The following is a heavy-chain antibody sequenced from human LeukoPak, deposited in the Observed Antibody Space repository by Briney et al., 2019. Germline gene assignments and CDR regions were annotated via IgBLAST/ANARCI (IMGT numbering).Heavy chain of an antibody. Sequence: PSETLSLTCTVSGGSISSYYWSWIRQPPGKGLEWIGYIYYSGSTNYNPSLKSRVTISVDTSKNQFSLKLSSVTAADTAVYYCARRRVVGAFDYWGQGTLVTVSS. CDR3: ARRRVVGAFDY. V-gene: IGHV4-59*08. D-gene: IGHD1-26*01. CDR1: GGSISSYY. J-gene: IGHJ4*02. CDR2: IYYSGST.